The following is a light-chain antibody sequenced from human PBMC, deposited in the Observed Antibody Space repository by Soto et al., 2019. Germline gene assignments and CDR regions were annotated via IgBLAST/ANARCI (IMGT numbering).Light chain of an antibody. CDR2: GVT. Sequence: QSVLTQPASVSGSPGQSITISCTGTSSDVGGYNYVSWYQQHPGKAPKLMIYGVTNRPSGVSNRFSGSKSGNTASLTISGLQAEDEADYYCSSYTGSTTLSVVFGGGTKLTVL. V-gene: IGLV2-14*01. CDR3: SSYTGSTTLSVV. CDR1: SSDVGGYNY. J-gene: IGLJ2*01.